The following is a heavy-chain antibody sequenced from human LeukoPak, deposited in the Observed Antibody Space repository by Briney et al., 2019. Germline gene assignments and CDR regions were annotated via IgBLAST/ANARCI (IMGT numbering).Heavy chain of an antibody. CDR3: ARLWTLDGMDV. Sequence: GGSLRLSCATSGFIFRSHWMSWVRQAPGKGLEWVAVISYDGSNKYYADSVKGRFTISRDNSKNTLYLQMNSLRAEDTAVYYCARLWTLDGMDVWGQGTTVTVSS. CDR1: GFIFRSHW. J-gene: IGHJ6*02. CDR2: ISYDGSNK. V-gene: IGHV3-30*19. D-gene: IGHD5-18*01.